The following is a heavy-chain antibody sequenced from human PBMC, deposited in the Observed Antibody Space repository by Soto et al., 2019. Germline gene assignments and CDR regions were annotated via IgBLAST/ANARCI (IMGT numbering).Heavy chain of an antibody. CDR2: INHSGST. Sequence: SETLSLTCAVYGGSFSGYYWSWIRQPPGKGLEWVGEINHSGSTNYNPSLKSRVTTSVDTSKNQFSLKLSSVTAADTAVYYCARGLVDIVVVPAAINRFDPWGQGTLVTVSS. V-gene: IGHV4-34*01. J-gene: IGHJ5*02. CDR3: ARGLVDIVVVPAAINRFDP. D-gene: IGHD2-2*03. CDR1: GGSFSGYY.